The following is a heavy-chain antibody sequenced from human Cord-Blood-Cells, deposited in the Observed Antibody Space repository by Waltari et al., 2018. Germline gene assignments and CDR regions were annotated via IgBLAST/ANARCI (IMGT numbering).Heavy chain of an antibody. CDR1: GGSFSGYY. J-gene: IGHJ4*02. Sequence: QVQLQQWGAGLLKPSETLSLTCDVYGGSFSGYYWSWIRQPPGKGLEWIGEINHSGSTNYNPSLKSRVTISVDTSKNQFSLKLSSVTAADTAVYYCAREGLRIFDYWGQGTLVTVSS. D-gene: IGHD2-21*02. V-gene: IGHV4-34*01. CDR3: AREGLRIFDY. CDR2: INHSGST.